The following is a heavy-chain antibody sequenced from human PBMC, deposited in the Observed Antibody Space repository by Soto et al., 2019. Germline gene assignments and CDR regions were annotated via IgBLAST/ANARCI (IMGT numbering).Heavy chain of an antibody. CDR2: IYYSGIT. CDR3: ARHGSN. CDR1: GVSISNSSYY. Sequence: SETLSLTCTVSGVSISNSSYYWGWIRRPPGKGLEWIGTIYYSGITYYNPSLKSRVTISVDTTKNQFSLKLTSVTAADTAVYYCARHGSNWGQGTLVTVSS. V-gene: IGHV4-39*01. J-gene: IGHJ4*02.